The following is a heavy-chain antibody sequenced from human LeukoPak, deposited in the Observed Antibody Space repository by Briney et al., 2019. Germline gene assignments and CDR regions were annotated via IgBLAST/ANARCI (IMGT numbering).Heavy chain of an antibody. Sequence: SETLSLTCTVSGGSISSSSYYWGWIRQPPGKGLEWIGSIYYSGSTYYNPSLKSRVTISVDTSKNQFPLKLSSVTAADTAVYYCARHPYDSSGYYLPDWGQGTLVTVSS. CDR3: ARHPYDSSGYYLPD. J-gene: IGHJ4*02. V-gene: IGHV4-39*01. CDR2: IYYSGST. CDR1: GGSISSSSYY. D-gene: IGHD3-22*01.